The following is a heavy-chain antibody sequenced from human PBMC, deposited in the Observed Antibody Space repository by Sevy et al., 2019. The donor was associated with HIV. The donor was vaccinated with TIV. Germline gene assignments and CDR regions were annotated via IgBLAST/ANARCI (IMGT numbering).Heavy chain of an antibody. Sequence: ASVKVSCKASGYTFTSYDINWGRQATGQGLEWMGWMNPNSGNTGYAQKFQGRVTMTRNNSISTAYMELSSLRSEDTAVYYCARGAVLRFLEWTRGYYYGMDVWGQGTTVTVSS. CDR3: ARGAVLRFLEWTRGYYYGMDV. J-gene: IGHJ6*02. CDR1: GYTFTSYD. D-gene: IGHD3-3*01. V-gene: IGHV1-8*01. CDR2: MNPNSGNT.